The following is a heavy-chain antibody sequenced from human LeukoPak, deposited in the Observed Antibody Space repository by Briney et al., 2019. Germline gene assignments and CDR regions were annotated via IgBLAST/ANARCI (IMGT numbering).Heavy chain of an antibody. CDR1: GGSFSGYY. Sequence: PSETLSLTCAVYGGSFSGYYWSWIRQPPGKGLEWIGEINHRGSTNYNPSLKSRVTISVDTSKSQFSLKLSSVTAADTAVYYCARGSGWTSFDYWGQGTLVTVSS. CDR2: INHRGST. D-gene: IGHD6-19*01. CDR3: ARGSGWTSFDY. J-gene: IGHJ4*02. V-gene: IGHV4-34*01.